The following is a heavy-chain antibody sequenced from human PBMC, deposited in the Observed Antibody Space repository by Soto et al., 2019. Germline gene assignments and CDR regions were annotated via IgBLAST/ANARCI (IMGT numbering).Heavy chain of an antibody. J-gene: IGHJ4*02. Sequence: EVQLVESGGGVVRPGGSLRLSCAASGFTFDDYGMSWVRRAPGKGLEWVSGVNWNGDSTGYADSVKGRFTISRDNAKNFVYLQMNSLRVEDTAFYFCARGAGSGWAPASLDYCGQGSLVTVSS. CDR2: VNWNGDST. V-gene: IGHV3-20*04. CDR1: GFTFDDYG. D-gene: IGHD6-19*01. CDR3: ARGAGSGWAPASLDY.